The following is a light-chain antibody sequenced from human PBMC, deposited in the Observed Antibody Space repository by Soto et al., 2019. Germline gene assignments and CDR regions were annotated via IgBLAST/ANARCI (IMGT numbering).Light chain of an antibody. CDR3: CSYAGSYTFGV. Sequence: QAVLTQPRSVSGSPGQSVTISCTGTSSDVGGYNYVSWYQQHPGKAPKLMIYDVSKRPSGVPDRFSGSNSGNTASLTISGLQAEDEAYYYCCSYAGSYTFGVFGTGTKLTVL. CDR2: DVS. CDR1: SSDVGGYNY. V-gene: IGLV2-11*01. J-gene: IGLJ1*01.